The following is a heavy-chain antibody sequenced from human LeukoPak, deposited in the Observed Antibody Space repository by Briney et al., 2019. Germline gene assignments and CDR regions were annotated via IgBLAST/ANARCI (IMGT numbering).Heavy chain of an antibody. V-gene: IGHV3-23*01. CDR2: ISGSGGST. J-gene: IGHJ4*02. Sequence: GGSLRLSCAASGFTFSSSAMSWVRHAPGKGLEWVSAISGSGGSTYYADSVKGRFTISRDNSRNTLYLQMNSLRAEDTAVYFCAKDGGIVARLADYWGQGTLVTVSS. CDR1: GFTFSSSA. CDR3: AKDGGIVARLADY. D-gene: IGHD1-26*01.